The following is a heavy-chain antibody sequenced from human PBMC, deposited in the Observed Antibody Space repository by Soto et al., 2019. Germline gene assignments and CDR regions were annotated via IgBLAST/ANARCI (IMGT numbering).Heavy chain of an antibody. CDR2: IYYSGST. CDR1: GGSISSGGYY. Sequence: QVQLQESGPGLVKPSQTLSLTCTVSGGSISSGGYYWSWIRQHPGKGLEWIGYIYYSGSTYYNPSLKSRVTISVDTSKNQFSLKLSSVTAADTAVYYCARKSAGIVVVPAAYDYWGQGTLVTVSS. V-gene: IGHV4-31*03. J-gene: IGHJ4*02. CDR3: ARKSAGIVVVPAAYDY. D-gene: IGHD2-2*01.